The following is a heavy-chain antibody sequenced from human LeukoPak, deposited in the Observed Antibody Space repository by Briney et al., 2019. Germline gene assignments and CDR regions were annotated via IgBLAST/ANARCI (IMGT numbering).Heavy chain of an antibody. V-gene: IGHV4-34*01. D-gene: IGHD4-17*01. J-gene: IGHJ4*02. CDR1: GGSFSGYY. CDR3: ARGTVADY. Sequence: SETLSLTCAVYGGSFSGYYWSWIRQPPGKGLEWIGEINHSGSTNYNPSLKSRVTISVDTSKNQFSLKLSSVTAADTAVYYCARGTVADYWGRGTLVTVSS. CDR2: INHSGST.